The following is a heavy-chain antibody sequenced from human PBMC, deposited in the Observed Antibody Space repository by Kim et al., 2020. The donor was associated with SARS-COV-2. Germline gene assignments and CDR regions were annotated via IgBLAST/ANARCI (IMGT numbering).Heavy chain of an antibody. D-gene: IGHD6-13*01. Sequence: SPSLKSRLTITKDTSKNQVVLTMTNMDPVDTATYYCAHRIAAAEFDAFDIWGQGTMVTVSS. CDR3: AHRIAAAEFDAFDI. V-gene: IGHV2-5*01. J-gene: IGHJ3*02.